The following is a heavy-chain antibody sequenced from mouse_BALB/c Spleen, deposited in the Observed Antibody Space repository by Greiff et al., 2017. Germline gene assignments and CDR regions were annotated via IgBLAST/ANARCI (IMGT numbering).Heavy chain of an antibody. J-gene: IGHJ4*01. V-gene: IGHV5-6*01. CDR2: ISSGGSYT. D-gene: IGHD2-4*01. Sequence: EVQRVESGGDLVKPGGSLKLSCAASGFTFSSYGMSWVRQTPDKRLEWVATISSGGSYTYYPDSVKGRFTISRDNAKNTLYLQMSSLKSEDTAMYYCARHEEDYDYVRDYWGQGTSVTVSS. CDR3: ARHEEDYDYVRDY. CDR1: GFTFSSYG.